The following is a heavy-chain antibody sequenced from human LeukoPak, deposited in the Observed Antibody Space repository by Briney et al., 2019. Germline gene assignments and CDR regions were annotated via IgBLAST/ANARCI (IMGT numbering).Heavy chain of an antibody. Sequence: GGSLRLSCAASGFTVSSNYMSWVRQAPGKGLEWVSIIYSSGDTYYADSVKGRFTISRDNSKNTLYLQMNSLRAEDTAVYYCAKDRERGVVVPAALIFDYWGQGTLVTVSS. V-gene: IGHV3-53*01. D-gene: IGHD2-2*01. J-gene: IGHJ4*02. CDR1: GFTVSSNY. CDR2: IYSSGDT. CDR3: AKDRERGVVVPAALIFDY.